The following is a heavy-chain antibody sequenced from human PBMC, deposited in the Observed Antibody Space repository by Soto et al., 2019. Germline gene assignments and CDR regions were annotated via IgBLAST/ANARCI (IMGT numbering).Heavy chain of an antibody. CDR3: AKALTMASPNWFDP. V-gene: IGHV1-69*13. J-gene: IGHJ5*02. CDR2: IIPIFGTA. D-gene: IGHD3-10*01. Sequence: SVKVSCKXSGGTFSTYAISWVRQAPGQGLEWMGGIIPIFGTANYAQKFQGRVTITADESTSTAYMELRSLKSDDTAVYYCAKALTMASPNWFDPWGQGTQVTV. CDR1: GGTFSTYA.